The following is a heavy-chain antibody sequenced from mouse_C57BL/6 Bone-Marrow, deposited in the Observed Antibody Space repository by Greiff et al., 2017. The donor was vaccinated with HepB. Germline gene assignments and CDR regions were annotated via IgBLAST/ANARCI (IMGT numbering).Heavy chain of an antibody. CDR1: GYTFTSYT. J-gene: IGHJ3*01. Sequence: QVQLQQSGAELMKPGASVKLSCKATGYTFTSYTMHWVKQRPGQGLEWIGYINPSSGYTKYNQKFKDKATLTADKSSSTAYMQLSSLISEDSAVYYCARVYGNYRSWFAYWGQGTLVTVSA. D-gene: IGHD2-1*01. V-gene: IGHV1S26*01. CDR2: INPSSGYT. CDR3: ARVYGNYRSWFAY.